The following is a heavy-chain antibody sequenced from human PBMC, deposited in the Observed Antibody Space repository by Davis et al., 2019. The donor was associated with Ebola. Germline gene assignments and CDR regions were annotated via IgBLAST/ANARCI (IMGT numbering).Heavy chain of an antibody. CDR1: GYTFTSYY. J-gene: IGHJ4*02. Sequence: ASVKVSCKASGYTFTSYYMHWVRQAPGQGLEWMGIINPSGGSTSYAQKFQGRVTMTTDTSTSTAYMELRSLRSDDTAVYYCARDHRRDGYNPIGYWGQGTLVTVSS. D-gene: IGHD5-24*01. V-gene: IGHV1-46*01. CDR3: ARDHRRDGYNPIGY. CDR2: INPSGGST.